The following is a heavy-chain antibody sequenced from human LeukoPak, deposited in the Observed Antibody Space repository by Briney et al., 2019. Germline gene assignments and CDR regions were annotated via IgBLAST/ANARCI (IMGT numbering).Heavy chain of an antibody. Sequence: GESLQISCQGSGYSFTSYWIGWVRQLPGKGLEWMGIIYPGDSDTRYSPSFQGQVTISADKSISTAYLQWSSLKASDTAMYYCARLSCSSTSCYMYLYYFDYWGQGTLVTVSS. CDR1: GYSFTSYW. V-gene: IGHV5-51*01. CDR2: IYPGDSDT. D-gene: IGHD2-2*02. CDR3: ARLSCSSTSCYMYLYYFDY. J-gene: IGHJ4*02.